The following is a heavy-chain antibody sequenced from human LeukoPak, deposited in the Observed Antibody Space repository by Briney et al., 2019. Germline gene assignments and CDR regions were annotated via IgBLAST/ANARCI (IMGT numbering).Heavy chain of an antibody. Sequence: GGSLRLSCAASGFTFSSYGLHWVRQAPGKGLEWVAVISYDGSNKYYADSVKGRFTISRDNSKNTLYLQMNSLRAEDTAVYYCAKGGRGYCFDYWGQGTLVTVSS. J-gene: IGHJ4*02. V-gene: IGHV3-30*18. CDR2: ISYDGSNK. CDR1: GFTFSSYG. CDR3: AKGGRGYCFDY.